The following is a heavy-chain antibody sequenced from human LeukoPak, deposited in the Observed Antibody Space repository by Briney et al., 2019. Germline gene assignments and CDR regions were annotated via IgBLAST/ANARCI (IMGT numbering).Heavy chain of an antibody. J-gene: IGHJ3*02. CDR1: GFTFSTYS. CDR3: ARDFGRNGDFHAVDI. Sequence: GGSLRLSCAASGFTFSTYSKNWVRQAPGKGLDRVSSIVSSQSTYIYYADSVRGRFTISRDNAKNSLYLQMNSLRAEDTAVYYCARDFGRNGDFHAVDIWGQGTMVTVSS. V-gene: IGHV3-21*01. D-gene: IGHD4-17*01. CDR2: IVSSQSTYI.